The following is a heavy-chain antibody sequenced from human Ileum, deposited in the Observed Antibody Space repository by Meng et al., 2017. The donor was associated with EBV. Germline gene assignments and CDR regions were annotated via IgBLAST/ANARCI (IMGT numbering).Heavy chain of an antibody. CDR2: ISPDGI. V-gene: IGHV3-30*03. D-gene: IGHD6-19*01. Sequence: QVLRVESGGGVVQLGTSLRVSCAAFGLSLSNYGMHWVRQAPGKGLEWVALISPDGIWYPESVKGRFTVSRDNSKNTFYLQTNSLRFEDTAVYYCARDGIGWYPGDYWGRGTLVTASS. J-gene: IGHJ4*02. CDR1: GLSLSNYG. CDR3: ARDGIGWYPGDY.